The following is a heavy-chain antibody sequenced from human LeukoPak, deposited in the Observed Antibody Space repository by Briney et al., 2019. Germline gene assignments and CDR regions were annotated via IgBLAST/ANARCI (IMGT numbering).Heavy chain of an antibody. V-gene: IGHV1-69*04. Sequence: SVKVSCKASGCTFISYGITWVRQAPGQGLEWMGRIIPILGIANYAQKFQGRVTITADKSTSTAYMELSSLRSEDTAVYYCAREGDSSGLYNWFDPWGQGTLVTVSS. CDR1: GCTFISYG. D-gene: IGHD3-22*01. CDR2: IIPILGIA. CDR3: AREGDSSGLYNWFDP. J-gene: IGHJ5*02.